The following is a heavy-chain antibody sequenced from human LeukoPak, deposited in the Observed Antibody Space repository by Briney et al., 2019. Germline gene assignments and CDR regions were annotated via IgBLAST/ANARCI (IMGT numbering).Heavy chain of an antibody. J-gene: IGHJ4*02. D-gene: IGHD6-19*01. CDR1: GFTFSSYG. CDR2: IRYDGSNK. Sequence: PGGSLRLSCAASGFTFSSYGMHWVRQAPGKGLEWVAFIRYDGSNKYYADSVKGRFTISRDNSKNTLYLQMNSLRAEDTAVYYCAKVRESGSSGWYGYFDYWGQGTLVTVSS. CDR3: AKVRESGSSGWYGYFDY. V-gene: IGHV3-30*02.